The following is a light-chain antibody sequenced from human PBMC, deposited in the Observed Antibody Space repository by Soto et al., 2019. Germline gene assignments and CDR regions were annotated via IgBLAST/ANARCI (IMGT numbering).Light chain of an antibody. Sequence: DIELTQSPVTLSVSAGERVTITCRASQSISNALAWYLQKPGQPPTILMYEESTTVTDVPARFSGSGCGRELTLLISSLQHEDFAAYYCQQYIKLPLTVGQGTKVDIK. CDR1: QSISNA. J-gene: IGKJ1*01. V-gene: IGKV3-15*01. CDR3: QQYIKLPLT. CDR2: EES.